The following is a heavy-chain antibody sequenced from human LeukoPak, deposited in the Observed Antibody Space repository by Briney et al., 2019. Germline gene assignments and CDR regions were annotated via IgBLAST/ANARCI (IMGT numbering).Heavy chain of an antibody. CDR3: AADPTVRVYYYYGMDV. D-gene: IGHD4-17*01. J-gene: IGHJ6*04. CDR1: GFTFTSSA. CDR2: IVVGSGNT. V-gene: IGHV1-58*01. Sequence: ASVKVSCKASGFTFTSSAVQWVRQARGQRLEWIGWIVVGSGNTNYAQKFQGRVTITRDMSTSTAYMELSSLRSEDTAVYYCAADPTVRVYYYYGMDVWGKGTTVTVSS.